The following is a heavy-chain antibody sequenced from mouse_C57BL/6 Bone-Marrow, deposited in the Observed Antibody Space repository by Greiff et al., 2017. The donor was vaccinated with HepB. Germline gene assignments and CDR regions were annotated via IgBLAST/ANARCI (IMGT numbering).Heavy chain of an antibody. V-gene: IGHV5-15*01. CDR3: ARRGYYGYVDY. CDR2: ISNLAYSI. CDR1: GFTFSDYG. Sequence: EVQVVESGGGLVQPGGSLKLSCAASGFTFSDYGMAWVRQAPRKGPEWVAFISNLAYSIYYADTVTGRFTISRENAKNTLYLEMSSLRSEDTAMYYCARRGYYGYVDYWGQGTTLTVSS. J-gene: IGHJ2*01. D-gene: IGHD2-1*01.